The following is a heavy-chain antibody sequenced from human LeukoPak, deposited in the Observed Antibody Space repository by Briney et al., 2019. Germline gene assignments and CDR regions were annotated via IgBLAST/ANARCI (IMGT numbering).Heavy chain of an antibody. Sequence: SQTLSLSCAISGDSVSSNSAIWNWVRQSPPKGLEWLGRAYYRSKWYIEYAASVKSRITINPDTSKNQFSLQLNSMTPEDTAVYYCARGAFGGIKDGMDVWGQGTTVTVSS. CDR2: AYYRSKWYI. J-gene: IGHJ6*02. V-gene: IGHV6-1*01. D-gene: IGHD3-16*01. CDR3: ARGAFGGIKDGMDV. CDR1: GDSVSSNSAI.